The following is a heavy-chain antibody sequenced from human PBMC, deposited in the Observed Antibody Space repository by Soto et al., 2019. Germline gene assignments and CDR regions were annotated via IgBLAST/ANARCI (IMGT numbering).Heavy chain of an antibody. D-gene: IGHD3-10*01. CDR2: IVTIFGTA. V-gene: IGHV1-69*01. CDR3: ASATVAVRGPYYYGMDV. J-gene: IGHJ6*02. Sequence: QVQLVQSGAEVKKPGASVKVSCKASGGTFSSYAISWVRWAPGQGVEWMGVIVTIFGTANYAQKIQGRVTITTDESTSTAYMELSRLRPEDTAVYYYASATVAVRGPYYYGMDVWGQGTTVTVSS. CDR1: GGTFSSYA.